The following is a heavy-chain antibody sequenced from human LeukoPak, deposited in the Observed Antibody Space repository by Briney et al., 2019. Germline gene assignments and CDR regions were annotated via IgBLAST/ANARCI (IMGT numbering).Heavy chain of an antibody. Sequence: SETLSLTCAVYGGSSSGYYWSWIRQPPGKGLEWIGEINHSGSTNYNPSLKSRVTISVDTSKSQFSLKLSSVTAADTAVYYCARVPKYFDLWGRGTLVTVSS. CDR2: INHSGST. V-gene: IGHV4-34*01. CDR1: GGSSSGYY. CDR3: ARVPKYFDL. J-gene: IGHJ2*01.